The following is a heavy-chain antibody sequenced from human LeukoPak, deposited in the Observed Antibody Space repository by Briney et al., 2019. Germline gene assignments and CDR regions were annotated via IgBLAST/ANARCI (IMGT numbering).Heavy chain of an antibody. CDR1: GGTFSSYA. CDR2: IIPILGIA. Sequence: GASVKVSCKASGGTFSSYAISWVRQAPGQGLEWMGRIIPILGIANYAQKFQGRVTITADKSTSTAYMELSSLRSEDTAVYYCARDRGGSGSGKNWFDPWGQGTLVTVSS. J-gene: IGHJ5*02. CDR3: ARDRGGSGSGKNWFDP. D-gene: IGHD3-10*01. V-gene: IGHV1-69*04.